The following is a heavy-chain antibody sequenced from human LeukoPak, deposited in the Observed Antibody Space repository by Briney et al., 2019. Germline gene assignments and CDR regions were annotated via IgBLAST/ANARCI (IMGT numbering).Heavy chain of an antibody. J-gene: IGHJ4*02. V-gene: IGHV3-30*02. CDR3: AKDGYDSSGYFFDY. Sequence: GGSLRLSXAASGFTFSSYGMHWVRQAPGKGLEWVAFIRYDGSNKYYADSVKGRFTISRDNSKNTLYLQMNSLRAEDTAVYYCAKDGYDSSGYFFDYWGQGTLVTVSS. CDR2: IRYDGSNK. CDR1: GFTFSSYG. D-gene: IGHD3-22*01.